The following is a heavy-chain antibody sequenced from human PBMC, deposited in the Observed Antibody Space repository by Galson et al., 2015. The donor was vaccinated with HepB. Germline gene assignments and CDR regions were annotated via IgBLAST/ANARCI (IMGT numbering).Heavy chain of an antibody. V-gene: IGHV1-69*01. CDR2: ITPISGTS. CDR1: GGTFGNYN. CDR3: ASASGSIAVGGSGPKWKPTDYYYAMDV. Sequence: CKVSGGTFGNYNINWVRQAPGQGLEWMGGITPISGTSLYAQKLQGRLTITADESTYTSHMTLSSLRNEDTALYYCASASGSIAVGGSGPKWKPTDYYYAMDVWGQGTTVTVSS. J-gene: IGHJ6*02. D-gene: IGHD6-19*01.